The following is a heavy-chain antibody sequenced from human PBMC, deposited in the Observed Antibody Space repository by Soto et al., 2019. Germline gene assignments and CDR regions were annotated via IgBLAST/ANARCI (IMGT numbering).Heavy chain of an antibody. CDR3: ARLPDVYSNLSYA. CDR1: GGTFSSYA. CDR2: IIPIFGNT. V-gene: IGHV1-8*02. D-gene: IGHD4-4*01. Sequence: ASVKVSCKASGGTFSSYAISWVRQAPGQGLEWMGGIIPIFGNTGYAQKFQGRVTMTRNTSISTAYMELSSLRSEDTAVYYCARLPDVYSNLSYAWGQGTLVTVSS. J-gene: IGHJ5*02.